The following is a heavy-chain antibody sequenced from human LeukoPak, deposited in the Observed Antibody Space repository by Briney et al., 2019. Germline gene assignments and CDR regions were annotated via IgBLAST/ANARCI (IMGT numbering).Heavy chain of an antibody. Sequence: PGRSLRLSCAASGFTFDDYAMHWVRQAPGKGLEWVSGISWNSGSIGYADSVKGRFTISRDNAKNSLYLQMNSLRAEDTALYYCAKASRGGRKGYFDYWGQGTQVTVSS. J-gene: IGHJ4*02. CDR1: GFTFDDYA. D-gene: IGHD2-15*01. V-gene: IGHV3-9*01. CDR3: AKASRGGRKGYFDY. CDR2: ISWNSGSI.